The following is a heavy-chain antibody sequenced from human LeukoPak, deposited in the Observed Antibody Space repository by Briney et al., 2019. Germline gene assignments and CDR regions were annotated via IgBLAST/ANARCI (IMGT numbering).Heavy chain of an antibody. CDR3: ARGGGLDV. Sequence: PGGSLRLSCAASGFTFSSYAMSWVRQAPGKGLEWVASINPSGSVKYYVNSVKGRFTISRDNAKNSLYLQMSNLRAEDTAVYFCARGGGLDVWGQGATVTVSS. CDR2: INPSGSVK. CDR1: GFTFSSYA. V-gene: IGHV3-7*03. J-gene: IGHJ6*02. D-gene: IGHD3-16*01.